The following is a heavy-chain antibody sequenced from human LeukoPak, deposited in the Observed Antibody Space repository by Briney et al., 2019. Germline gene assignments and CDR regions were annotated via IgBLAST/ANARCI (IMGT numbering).Heavy chain of an antibody. J-gene: IGHJ6*03. D-gene: IGHD3-10*01. CDR1: GFTFSSYS. CDR3: ARDSGSGSYFYYYYYYYMDV. CDR2: ISSSSSSYI. Sequence: GGSLRLSCAASGFTFSSYSMNWVRQAPGKGLEWVSSISSSSSSYIYYADSVKGRFTISRDNAKNSLYLQMNSLRAEDTAVYYCARDSGSGSYFYYYYYYYMDVWGKGTTVTVSS. V-gene: IGHV3-21*01.